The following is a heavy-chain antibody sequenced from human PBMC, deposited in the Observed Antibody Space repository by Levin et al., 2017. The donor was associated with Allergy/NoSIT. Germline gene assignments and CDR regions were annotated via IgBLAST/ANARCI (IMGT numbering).Heavy chain of an antibody. J-gene: IGHJ4*02. CDR2: ISAIGNYT. CDR3: AKEGQYFDWLCDN. CDR1: GFTFSNYT. V-gene: IGHV3-23*01. Sequence: GGSLRLSCAASGFTFSNYTMSWVRQAPRKGLEWVSSISAIGNYTYYTDSVKGRFTISRDNSKNTLYLQMNSLRAEDTSVYDCAKEGQYFDWLCDNWGQGTLVTVSS. D-gene: IGHD3-9*01.